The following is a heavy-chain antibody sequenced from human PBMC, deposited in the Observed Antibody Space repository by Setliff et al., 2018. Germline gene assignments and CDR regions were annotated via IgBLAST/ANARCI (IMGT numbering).Heavy chain of an antibody. CDR1: GGSISSYY. CDR2: IYYSGST. Sequence: SETLSLTCTVSGGSISSYYWSWIRQPPGKGLEWIGYIYYSGSTNYNPSLKSRVTISVDTSKNQFSLKLSSVTAADTATYYCARAGPTATFFRVLVISWWDPWGQGSLVTVSS. D-gene: IGHD3-3*01. J-gene: IGHJ5*02. CDR3: ARAGPTATFFRVLVISWWDP. V-gene: IGHV4-59*08.